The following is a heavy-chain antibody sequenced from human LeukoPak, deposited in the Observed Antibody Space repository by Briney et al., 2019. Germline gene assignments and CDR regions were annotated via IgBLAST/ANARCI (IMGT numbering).Heavy chain of an antibody. V-gene: IGHV3-21*01. CDR2: ISGSNSYI. CDR3: AKGVKVPLLRYFSYYMDV. J-gene: IGHJ6*03. D-gene: IGHD3-9*01. CDR1: GFTFNSYS. Sequence: GGSLRLSCAASGFTFNSYSMNWVRQAPGKGLEWVSSISGSNSYIYYADSMKGRFTISRDNAKNTLYLQMNSLRAEDTAAYYCAKGVKVPLLRYFSYYMDVWGKGTTVTISS.